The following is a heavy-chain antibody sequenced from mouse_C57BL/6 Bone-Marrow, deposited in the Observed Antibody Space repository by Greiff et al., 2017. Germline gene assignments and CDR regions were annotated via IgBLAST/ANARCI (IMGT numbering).Heavy chain of an antibody. CDR2: IYPGSGST. D-gene: IGHD1-1*01. Sequence: VQLQQPGAELVKPGASVKMSCKASGYTFTSYWITWVKQRPGQGLEWIGDIYPGSGSTNYNEKFKSKATLTLDTSSSTAYMQLSSLTSDDSSVYYCARGTTVVATDYWGQGTTLTVSS. CDR1: GYTFTSYW. CDR3: ARGTTVVATDY. V-gene: IGHV1-55*01. J-gene: IGHJ2*01.